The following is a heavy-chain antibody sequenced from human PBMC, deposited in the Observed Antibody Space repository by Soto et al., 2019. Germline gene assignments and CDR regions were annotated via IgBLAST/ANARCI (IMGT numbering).Heavy chain of an antibody. CDR2: IWSDGSNK. V-gene: IGHV3-33*01. CDR1: GFTFSSYG. J-gene: IGHJ5*02. D-gene: IGHD3-22*01. Sequence: GGSLRLSCAASGFTFSSYGMHWVRQAPGKGLEWVAVIWSDGSNKNYADSVKGRFTISRDNSKNTLYLQMNSLRAEDTAVYYCASLIVANNWFDPWGQGTLVTVSS. CDR3: ASLIVANNWFDP.